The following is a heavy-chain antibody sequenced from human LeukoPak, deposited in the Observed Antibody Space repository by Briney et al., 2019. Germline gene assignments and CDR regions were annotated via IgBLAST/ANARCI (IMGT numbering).Heavy chain of an antibody. D-gene: IGHD5-18*01. Sequence: GGSLRLSCAASGFIFSSYWMHWVRQAPGKGLVWVSRINSDGSSTSYADSVKGRFTISRDNAKNTLYLQMNSLRAEDTAVYYCARGQTWIQLWLRDYYYGMDVWGQGTTVTVSS. CDR1: GFIFSSYW. V-gene: IGHV3-74*01. CDR3: ARGQTWIQLWLRDYYYGMDV. J-gene: IGHJ6*02. CDR2: INSDGSST.